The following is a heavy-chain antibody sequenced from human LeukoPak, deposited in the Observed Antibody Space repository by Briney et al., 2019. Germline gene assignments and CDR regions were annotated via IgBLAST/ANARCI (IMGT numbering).Heavy chain of an antibody. CDR3: AREYTYGRFDY. V-gene: IGHV6-1*01. J-gene: IGHJ4*02. Sequence: SQTLSLTCAISGDSVSSNIGAWNWMTQSPSRGLVWVGRTYYRSKWYNDYVVSVKSRITTNPATSKNKFCLKVNYVTPEYSAVYFCAREYTYGRFDYWGQGTLVTVSS. CDR2: TYYRSKWYN. D-gene: IGHD2-8*01. CDR1: GDSVSSNIGA.